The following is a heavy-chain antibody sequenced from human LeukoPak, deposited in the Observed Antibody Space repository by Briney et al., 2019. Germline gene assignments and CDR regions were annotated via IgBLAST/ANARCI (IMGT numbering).Heavy chain of an antibody. Sequence: GGSLRLSCAASGFTFSTYSMNWVRQAPGKGLEWVSYISGSSSTTYYADSVKGRFTISRDNAKNSLYLQMNSLRDEDTAVYYCARDPPYSSSWYCFDYWGQGTLVTVSS. D-gene: IGHD6-13*01. CDR3: ARDPPYSSSWYCFDY. J-gene: IGHJ4*02. CDR2: ISGSSSTT. V-gene: IGHV3-48*02. CDR1: GFTFSTYS.